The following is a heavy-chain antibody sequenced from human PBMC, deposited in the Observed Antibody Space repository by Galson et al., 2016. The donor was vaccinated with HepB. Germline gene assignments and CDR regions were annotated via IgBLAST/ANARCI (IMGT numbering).Heavy chain of an antibody. CDR1: GFTVSSNY. CDR2: IYSGSTT. V-gene: IGHV3-53*05. Sequence: SLRLSCAASGFTVSSNYITWVRQAPGKGLEWVSVIYSGSTTYYADSVKGRFTISRDNSKNTLYLQMSSLRAEDTAVYYCAKKAHILTGPDAFDIWGQGTMVTVSS. CDR3: AKKAHILTGPDAFDI. D-gene: IGHD3-9*01. J-gene: IGHJ3*02.